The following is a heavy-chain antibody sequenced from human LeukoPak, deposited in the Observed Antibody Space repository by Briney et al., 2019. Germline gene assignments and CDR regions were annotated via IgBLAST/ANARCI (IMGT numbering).Heavy chain of an antibody. D-gene: IGHD3-3*01. CDR3: ARSLGVVAPYYYYYGMDV. CDR2: IKQDGSEK. Sequence: GGSLRLSCAASGFTFSSYRMSWVRQAPGKGLEWVANIKQDGSEKHYVDSVKGRFTISRDNAQNSLYLQMNSLRAEDTAVYYCARSLGVVAPYYYYYGMDVWGQGTTVTVPS. V-gene: IGHV3-7*01. CDR1: GFTFSSYR. J-gene: IGHJ6*02.